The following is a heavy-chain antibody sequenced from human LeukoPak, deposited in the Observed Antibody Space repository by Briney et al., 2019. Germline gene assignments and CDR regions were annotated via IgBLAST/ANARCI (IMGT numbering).Heavy chain of an antibody. CDR3: ARQRQDYYGSGSFVY. D-gene: IGHD3-10*01. CDR1: SDSITSSSYL. V-gene: IGHV4-39*07. CDR2: IYSNGHI. Sequence: SETLSLTCSVSSDSITSSSYLWVWVRQPPGKGLEWIGDIYSNGHISYNPSLKSRVTISVDTSKNQFSLKLSSMTAADTAVYYCARQRQDYYGSGSFVYWGQGTLVTVSS. J-gene: IGHJ4*02.